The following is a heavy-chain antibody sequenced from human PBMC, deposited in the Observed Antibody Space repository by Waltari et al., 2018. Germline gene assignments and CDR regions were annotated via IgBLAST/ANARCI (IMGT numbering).Heavy chain of an antibody. D-gene: IGHD5-12*01. CDR3: VSSGATITAGYFDY. V-gene: IGHV4-38-2*01. Sequence: QVQLQESGPGLVKPSETLSLTCAVSGYSISSGYYWGWIRQPPGKGLEWIGSIYHSGSTYYNSSLKSRVTISVDTSKNQFSLKLSSVTAADTAVYYCVSSGATITAGYFDYWGQGTLVTVSS. CDR2: IYHSGST. CDR1: GYSISSGYY. J-gene: IGHJ4*02.